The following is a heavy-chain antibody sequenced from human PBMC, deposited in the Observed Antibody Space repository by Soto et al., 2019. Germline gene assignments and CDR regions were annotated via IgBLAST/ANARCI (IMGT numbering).Heavy chain of an antibody. D-gene: IGHD5-12*01. CDR1: GGTFSSYA. Sequence: AASVKVSCKASGGTFSSYAISWVRQAPGQGLEWMGGIIPIFGTANYAQKFQGRVTITADESTSTAYMELSSLRSEDTAVYYCARGERRDGYNFYAGSYYYGMDVWGQGTTVTVSS. J-gene: IGHJ6*02. V-gene: IGHV1-69*13. CDR2: IIPIFGTA. CDR3: ARGERRDGYNFYAGSYYYGMDV.